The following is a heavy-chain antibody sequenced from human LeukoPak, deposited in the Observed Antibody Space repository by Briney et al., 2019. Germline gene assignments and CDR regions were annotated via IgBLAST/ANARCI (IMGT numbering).Heavy chain of an antibody. J-gene: IGHJ5*02. Sequence: GASVKVSCKASGYTFTSYDINWVRQATGQGLEWMGWMNPNSGNTGYAQKFQGRVTMTRNTSISTAYMELSRLRSEDTAVYDCARPGGSYGDYEEGWFDPWGQGTLVTVSS. V-gene: IGHV1-8*01. CDR3: ARPGGSYGDYEEGWFDP. CDR2: MNPNSGNT. CDR1: GYTFTSYD. D-gene: IGHD4-17*01.